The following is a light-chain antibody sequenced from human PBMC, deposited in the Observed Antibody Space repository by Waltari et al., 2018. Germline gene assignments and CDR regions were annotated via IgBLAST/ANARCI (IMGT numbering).Light chain of an antibody. J-gene: IGLJ1*01. Sequence: QSALTQPASVSGSPGQSITISCTGTRSDVGTHNYVSWYQQRPGKAPDLIIFDVSNRPTGVSFRFSSSKSGNTSSLTISGLQAEDEADYYCNSYTNSGTYVFGSGTKVTVL. V-gene: IGLV2-14*03. CDR1: RSDVGTHNY. CDR2: DVS. CDR3: NSYTNSGTYV.